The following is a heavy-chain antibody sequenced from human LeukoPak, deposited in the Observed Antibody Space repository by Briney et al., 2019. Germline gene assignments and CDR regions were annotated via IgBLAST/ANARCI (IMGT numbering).Heavy chain of an antibody. J-gene: IGHJ4*02. CDR1: GYTFTGYY. CDR2: INPNSGGT. Sequence: ASVKVSCKASGYTFTGYYMHWVRQAPGEGLEWMGWINPNSGGTNYAQKFQGRVTLTRDTSISTAYMELSRLRSGDTAVYYCARDEGKGYGDPLDYRGQGTLVTVSS. D-gene: IGHD4-17*01. CDR3: ARDEGKGYGDPLDY. V-gene: IGHV1-2*02.